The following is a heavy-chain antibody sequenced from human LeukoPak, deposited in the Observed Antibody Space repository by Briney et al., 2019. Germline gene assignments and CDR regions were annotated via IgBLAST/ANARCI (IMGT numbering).Heavy chain of an antibody. D-gene: IGHD2-21*01. CDR1: GGSISSYY. V-gene: IGHV4-59*01. CDR3: ASMQVVIAVVDI. Sequence: PSETLSLTCTVSGGSISSYYWSWIRQPPGKGLEWIGYIYYSGNTNYNPSLKSRVTISVDTSKNQFSLKLSSVTAADTAVYYCASMQVVIAVVDIWGQGTMVTVSS. J-gene: IGHJ3*02. CDR2: IYYSGNT.